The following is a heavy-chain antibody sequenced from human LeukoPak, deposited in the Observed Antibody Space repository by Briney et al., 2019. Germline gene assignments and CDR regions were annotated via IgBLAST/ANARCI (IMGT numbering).Heavy chain of an antibody. D-gene: IGHD4-17*01. V-gene: IGHV1-2*02. CDR2: INPNSGGT. CDR3: AREGDYGDSKLAY. Sequence: ASVKVSCKASGYTFTGYYMHWVRQAPGQGLEWMGWINPNSGGTNYARRFQGRVTMTRDTSISTAYMDLSRLSSDDTAMYYCAREGDYGDSKLAYWGQGTLVTVSS. CDR1: GYTFTGYY. J-gene: IGHJ4*02.